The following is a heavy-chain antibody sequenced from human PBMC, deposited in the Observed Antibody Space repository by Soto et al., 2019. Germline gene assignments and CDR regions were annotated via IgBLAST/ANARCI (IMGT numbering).Heavy chain of an antibody. CDR2: IIPLFGTP. D-gene: IGHD1-1*01. CDR3: ARDGTIQMANFDF. Sequence: QVLLMQSGAEVKKPGSSVKVSCTSSGGPFSSYGISSVRQVPGQGLEWLGGIIPLFGTPSYARKFQDRLTISADESTTTAYMELSSLTAEDTAMYFCARDGTIQMANFDFWGQGTLVTVSS. J-gene: IGHJ4*02. CDR1: GGPFSSYG. V-gene: IGHV1-69*01.